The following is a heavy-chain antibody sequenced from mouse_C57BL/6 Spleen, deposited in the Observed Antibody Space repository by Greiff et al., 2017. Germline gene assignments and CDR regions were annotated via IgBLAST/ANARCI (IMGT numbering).Heavy chain of an antibody. D-gene: IGHD2-4*01. V-gene: IGHV2-5*01. Sequence: VQLQQSGPGLVQPSQSLSITCTVSGFSLTSYGVHWVRQSPGKGLEWLGVIWRGGSTDYNAAFMSRLSITKDNSKSQVFFKMNSLQAEDTAIYDCAKNDDYDGDYYAMDYWGQGTSVTVSS. CDR1: GFSLTSYG. CDR3: AKNDDYDGDYYAMDY. CDR2: IWRGGST. J-gene: IGHJ4*01.